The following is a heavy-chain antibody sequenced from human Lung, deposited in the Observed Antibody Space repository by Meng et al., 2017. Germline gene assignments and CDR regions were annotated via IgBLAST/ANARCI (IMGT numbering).Heavy chain of an antibody. J-gene: IGHJ4*02. CDR3: ARGPTTMAHDFDY. V-gene: IGHV4-34*01. CDR2: INNSGST. CDR1: GGSFSGYD. Sequence: QLQLRQCGSGLLKPSATLSLTCFVSGGSFSGYDWSWIRQPPGRGLEWMGEINNSGSTTYNPSLESRATISVDTSQNNLSLKLSSVTAADSAVYYCARGPTTMAHDFDYWGQGTLVTVSS. D-gene: IGHD4-11*01.